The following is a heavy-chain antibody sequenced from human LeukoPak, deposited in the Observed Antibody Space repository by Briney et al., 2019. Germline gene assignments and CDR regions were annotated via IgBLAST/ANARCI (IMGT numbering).Heavy chain of an antibody. J-gene: IGHJ5*02. CDR2: IYYSGST. V-gene: IGHV4-59*12. CDR3: ARAGGGSFDPAWFDP. D-gene: IGHD1-26*01. Sequence: SETLSLTCTVSGGSISSYYWSWIRQPPGKGLEWIGYIYYSGSTNYNPSLKSRVTISVDTSKNQFSLKLSSVTAADTAVYYCARAGGGSFDPAWFDPWGQGTLVTVSS. CDR1: GGSISSYY.